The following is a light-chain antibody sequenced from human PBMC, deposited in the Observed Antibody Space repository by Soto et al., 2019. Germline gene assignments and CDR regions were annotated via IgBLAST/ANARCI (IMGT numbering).Light chain of an antibody. CDR1: QCIGVY. Sequence: DIQMTQSPSSLSASLGDRVTITCRASQCIGVYLAWFQQKPGKVPKLLIYAASALQSGVPSRFSGSGSGTDFTLTISSLQPEDIATCYCQKYNSAPLTFGGGTRVEIK. V-gene: IGKV1-27*01. CDR3: QKYNSAPLT. CDR2: AAS. J-gene: IGKJ4*01.